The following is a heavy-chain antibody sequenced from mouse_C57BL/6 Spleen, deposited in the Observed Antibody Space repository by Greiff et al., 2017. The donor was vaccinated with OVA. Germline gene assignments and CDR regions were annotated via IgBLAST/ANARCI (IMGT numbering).Heavy chain of an antibody. CDR2: IYPGDGDT. V-gene: IGHV1-82*01. CDR3: ARAHSITTVVATDYFDD. CDR1: GYAFSSSW. D-gene: IGHD1-1*01. J-gene: IGHJ2*01. Sequence: VQLQESGPELVKPGASVKISCKASGYAFSSSWMNWVKQRPGKGLEWIGRIYPGDGDTNYNGKFKGKATLTADKSSSTAYMQLSSLTSEDSAVYFCARAHSITTVVATDYFDDWGQGTTLTVSS.